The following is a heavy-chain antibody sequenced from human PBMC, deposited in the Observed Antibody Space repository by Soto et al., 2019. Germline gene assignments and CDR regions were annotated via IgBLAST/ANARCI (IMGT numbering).Heavy chain of an antibody. J-gene: IGHJ4*02. CDR3: ARNGGYDILTGYYWFGYFDY. Sequence: GGSLRLSCAASGFTFSDYYMSWIRQAPGKGLEWVSYISSSGSTIYYADSVKGRFTISRDNAKNSLYLQMNSLRAEDTAVYYCARNGGYDILTGYYWFGYFDYWGQGTLVTVSS. CDR1: GFTFSDYY. CDR2: ISSSGSTI. V-gene: IGHV3-11*01. D-gene: IGHD3-9*01.